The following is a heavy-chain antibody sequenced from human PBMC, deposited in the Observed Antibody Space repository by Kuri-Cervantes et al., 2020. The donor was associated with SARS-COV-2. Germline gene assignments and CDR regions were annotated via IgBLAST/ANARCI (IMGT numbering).Heavy chain of an antibody. CDR3: AKSPENDDFWSGYYYYYYMDV. CDR1: GFTFSSYG. J-gene: IGHJ6*03. Sequence: ETLSLTCAASGFTFSSYGMHWVRQAPGKGLEWVSAISGSGGSTYYADSVKGRFTISRDNSKNTLYLQMNSLRAEDTAVYYCAKSPENDDFWSGYYYYYYMDVWGKGTTVTVSS. CDR2: ISGSGGST. D-gene: IGHD3-3*01. V-gene: IGHV3-23*01.